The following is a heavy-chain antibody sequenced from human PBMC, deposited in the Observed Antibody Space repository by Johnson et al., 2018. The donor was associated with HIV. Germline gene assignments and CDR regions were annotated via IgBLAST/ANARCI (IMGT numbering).Heavy chain of an antibody. V-gene: IGHV3-11*04. CDR3: ARDRGYWDAFDI. CDR1: GFTFSDYY. D-gene: IGHD3-22*01. Sequence: QMLLVESGGGLVKPGGSLRLSCAASGFTFSDYYMSWIRQTPGKGQEWVSYISSSGTTVYYADSVKGRFSISRDNAKHSLSLHMNSLRADDTAVYYCARDRGYWDAFDIWGQGTMVTVSS. J-gene: IGHJ3*02. CDR2: ISSSGTTV.